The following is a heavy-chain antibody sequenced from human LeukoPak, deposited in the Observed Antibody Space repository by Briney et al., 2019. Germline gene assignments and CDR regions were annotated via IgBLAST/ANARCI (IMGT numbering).Heavy chain of an antibody. J-gene: IGHJ4*02. CDR1: GFTFSSYA. D-gene: IGHD3-10*01. V-gene: IGHV3-30-3*01. CDR2: ISYDGSNK. CDR3: ARGPGVRGVFYY. Sequence: GRSLRLSCAASGFTFSSYAMHWVRQAPGKGLEWVAVISYDGSNKYYADSVKGRFTISRDNSKNTLYLQMNSLRAEDTAVYYCARGPGVRGVFYYWGQGTLVTVSS.